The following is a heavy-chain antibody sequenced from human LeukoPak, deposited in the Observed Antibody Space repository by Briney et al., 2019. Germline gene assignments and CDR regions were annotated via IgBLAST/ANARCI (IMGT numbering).Heavy chain of an antibody. Sequence: GGSLRLSCAASGFTFTTYWMHWVRQAPGKGLVWVSHINSEGSITSYADSVKGRFTISRDNAKNTLYLQMNSLRAEDTAVYYCARDAVDTANAVWGQGTTVTVSS. J-gene: IGHJ6*02. CDR3: ARDAVDTANAV. CDR2: INSEGSIT. D-gene: IGHD5-18*01. CDR1: GFTFTTYW. V-gene: IGHV3-74*01.